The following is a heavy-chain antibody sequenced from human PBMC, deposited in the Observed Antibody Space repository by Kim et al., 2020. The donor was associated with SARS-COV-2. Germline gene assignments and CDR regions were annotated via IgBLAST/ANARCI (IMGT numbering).Heavy chain of an antibody. D-gene: IGHD3-10*01. V-gene: IGHV4-31*03. Sequence: SETLSLTCSVSGDSIDSGTSYWSWVRQHPVKGLEWIGYVSSTGGTYYNPSLKRRVSNSMDTSKNHFSLNLTSVTVADTAAYYCARDGSSAVLLGVIMRWGQGFPVTVS. CDR1: GDSIDSGTSY. CDR2: VSSTGGT. J-gene: IGHJ4*02. CDR3: ARDGSSAVLLGVIMR.